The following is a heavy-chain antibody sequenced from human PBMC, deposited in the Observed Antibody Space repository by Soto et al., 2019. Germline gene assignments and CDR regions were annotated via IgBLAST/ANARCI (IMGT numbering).Heavy chain of an antibody. J-gene: IGHJ5*02. CDR2: IWYDGSNK. CDR1: GFTFSSYG. CDR3: ARDRSGVRTSGFDP. Sequence: QVPLVESGGGVVQPGRSLRLSCAASGFTFSSYGMHWVRQAPGKGLEWVAVIWYDGSNKYYADSVKGRFTISRDNSKNTLYLQMNSLRAEDTAVYYCARDRSGVRTSGFDPWGQGTLVTVSS. V-gene: IGHV3-33*01. D-gene: IGHD7-27*01.